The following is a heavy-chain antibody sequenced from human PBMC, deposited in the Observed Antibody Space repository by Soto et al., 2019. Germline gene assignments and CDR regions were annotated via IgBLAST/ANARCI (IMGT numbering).Heavy chain of an antibody. Sequence: QVQLVQSGAEVRKPGASVKVSCKASGYTFTTYGISWVRQAPGQGLEWMGWISGYNGHTKYAQKFQGRVTMTTDTSTSTVYMDLRSLRSDDTAVYYCAREGEIPYYYYGLDVWGQGTTVNVSS. J-gene: IGHJ6*02. CDR1: GYTFTTYG. CDR2: ISGYNGHT. CDR3: AREGEIPYYYYGLDV. V-gene: IGHV1-18*01. D-gene: IGHD3-16*01.